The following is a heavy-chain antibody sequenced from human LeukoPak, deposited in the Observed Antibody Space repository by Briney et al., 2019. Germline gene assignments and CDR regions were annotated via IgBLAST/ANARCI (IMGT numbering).Heavy chain of an antibody. Sequence: GGSLRLSCAASGFTFSGYSMHWVRQAPGKGLEWVAVISYDGSDKYYADSVKGRFTISRDNPKNTLYLQMNSLRAEDTAVYYCARGYDGPPPSWFDPWGQGTLVTVSS. CDR3: ARGYDGPPPSWFDP. V-gene: IGHV3-30*01. CDR1: GFTFSGYS. CDR2: ISYDGSDK. D-gene: IGHD1-1*01. J-gene: IGHJ5*02.